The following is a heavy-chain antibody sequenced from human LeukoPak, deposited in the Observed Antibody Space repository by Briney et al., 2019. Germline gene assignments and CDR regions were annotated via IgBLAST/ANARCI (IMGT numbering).Heavy chain of an antibody. CDR1: GFTFSSYA. V-gene: IGHV3-23*01. D-gene: IGHD2-21*01. J-gene: IGHJ4*02. Sequence: GGSLRLSCAASGFTFSSYAMSWVRQAPGKGLEWVSGISGSGDTTYYADSVKGRFTISRDNSKNTLHLQMNSLRAEDTAVYFCAKAPVTSCRGAYCYPFDSWGQGTLVTVSS. CDR2: ISGSGDTT. CDR3: AKAPVTSCRGAYCYPFDS.